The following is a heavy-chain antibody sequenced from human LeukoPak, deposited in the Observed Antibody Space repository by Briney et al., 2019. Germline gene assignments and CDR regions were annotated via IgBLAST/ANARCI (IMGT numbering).Heavy chain of an antibody. CDR1: GGTFGSYA. CDR2: IIPIFGTA. J-gene: IGHJ6*02. CDR3: ARDHVTHKGLGYDPYYYYYGMDV. D-gene: IGHD3-3*01. Sequence: SVKVSCKASGGTFGSYAISWVRQAPGQGLEWMGGIIPIFGTANYAQKFQGRVTTTADESTSTAYMELSSLRSEDTAVYYCARDHVTHKGLGYDPYYYYYGMDVWGQGTTVTVSS. V-gene: IGHV1-69*13.